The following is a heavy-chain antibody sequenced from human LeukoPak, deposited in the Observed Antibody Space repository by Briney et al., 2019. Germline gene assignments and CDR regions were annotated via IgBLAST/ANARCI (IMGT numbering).Heavy chain of an antibody. CDR2: ISGSGGST. J-gene: IGHJ3*02. CDR1: GFTFSSYA. Sequence: GGSLRLSCAASGFTFSSYAMSWVRQAPGKGLEWVPAISGSGGSTYYADSVKGRFTISRDNSKNTLYLQMNSLRAEDTAVYYCARGRYSYGGPFDIWGQGTMVTVSS. D-gene: IGHD5-18*01. V-gene: IGHV3-23*01. CDR3: ARGRYSYGGPFDI.